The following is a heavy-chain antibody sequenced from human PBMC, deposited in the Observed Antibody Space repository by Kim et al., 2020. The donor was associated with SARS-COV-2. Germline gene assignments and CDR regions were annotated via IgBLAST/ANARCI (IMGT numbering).Heavy chain of an antibody. J-gene: IGHJ3*02. Sequence: VKGRFTISRDNSKNTLYLQMNTLRAEDTAVYYCARDLVVGTNGVLGAFDIWGQGTMVTVSS. D-gene: IGHD2-8*01. V-gene: IGHV3-30*01. CDR3: ARDLVVGTNGVLGAFDI.